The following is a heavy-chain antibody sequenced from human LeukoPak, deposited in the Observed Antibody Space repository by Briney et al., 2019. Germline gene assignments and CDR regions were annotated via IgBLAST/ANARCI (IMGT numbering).Heavy chain of an antibody. V-gene: IGHV3-13*01. CDR1: GFSFSISD. CDR2: IGTGGDT. CDR3: AREVADGRSWDWSFDL. D-gene: IGHD5-24*01. J-gene: IGHJ2*01. Sequence: PGGSLRLSCAASGFSFSISDFHWVRQAAGKGLEWVSAIGTGGDTYYGDSVKDRFTISRQNAKNSLYLQMNSLRPGDSAVYYCAREVADGRSWDWSFDLWGRGTLVTVSS.